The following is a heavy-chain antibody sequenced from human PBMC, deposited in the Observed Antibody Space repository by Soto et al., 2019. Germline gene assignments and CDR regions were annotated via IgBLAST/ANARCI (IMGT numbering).Heavy chain of an antibody. CDR3: AKDSLELRYFDWLSAPLAY. CDR2: VTHDGSLY. D-gene: IGHD3-9*01. Sequence: GGSLRLSCVASGFTFSSCAMHWVRQVPGKGLEWLAVVTHDGSLYPYADSVKGRFSISRDNSRKTLYLQMNSLRPEDTAVYYCAKDSLELRYFDWLSAPLAYWGQGTLVTVSS. V-gene: IGHV3-30*18. CDR1: GFTFSSCA. J-gene: IGHJ4*02.